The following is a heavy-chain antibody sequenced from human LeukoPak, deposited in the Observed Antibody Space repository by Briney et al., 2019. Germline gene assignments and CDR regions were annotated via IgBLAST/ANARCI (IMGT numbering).Heavy chain of an antibody. Sequence: GGSLRLSCAASGFTVSSNYMSWVRQAPGKGLEWVSSISSSSSYIYYADSVKGRFTISRDNAKNSLYLQMNSLRAEDTAVYYCASIAAADTGVSFDYWGQGTLVTVSS. CDR2: ISSSSSYI. D-gene: IGHD6-13*01. J-gene: IGHJ4*02. CDR1: GFTVSSNY. CDR3: ASIAAADTGVSFDY. V-gene: IGHV3-21*01.